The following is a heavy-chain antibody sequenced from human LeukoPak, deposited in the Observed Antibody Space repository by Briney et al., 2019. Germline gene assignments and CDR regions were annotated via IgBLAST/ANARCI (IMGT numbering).Heavy chain of an antibody. CDR2: ISSSGSTI. CDR3: ARGMAGGVTTLLWFGELLYDFDY. CDR1: GFTFSDYY. Sequence: KPGGSLRLSCAAFGFTFSDYYMSWIRQAPGKGLEWVSYISSSGSTIYYADSVKGRFTISRDNAKNSLYLQMNSLRAEDTAVYYCARGMAGGVTTLLWFGELLYDFDYWGQGTLVTVSS. V-gene: IGHV3-11*04. D-gene: IGHD3-10*01. J-gene: IGHJ4*02.